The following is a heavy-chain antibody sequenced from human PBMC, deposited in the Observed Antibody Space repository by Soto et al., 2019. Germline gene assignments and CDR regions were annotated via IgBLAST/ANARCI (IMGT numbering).Heavy chain of an antibody. Sequence: SVKVSCKASGGTFSSYAISWVRQAPGQGLEWMGGIIPIFGTANYAQKFQGRVTITADKSTSTAYMELSSLRSEDTAVYYCARRAAYYYDSSGYNHDFDYWGQGXLVTVYS. CDR3: ARRAAYYYDSSGYNHDFDY. CDR2: IIPIFGTA. D-gene: IGHD3-22*01. V-gene: IGHV1-69*06. J-gene: IGHJ4*02. CDR1: GGTFSSYA.